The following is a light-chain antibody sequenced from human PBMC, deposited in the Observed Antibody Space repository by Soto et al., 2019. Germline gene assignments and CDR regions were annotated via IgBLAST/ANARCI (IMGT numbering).Light chain of an antibody. V-gene: IGLV1-51*02. CDR3: ETWDSSLSAAV. Sequence: QSVLTQPPSVSAAPGQKVAISCSGSSPNIGNDYVSWYQQLPGTAPKLLIYENNKRPSGIPDRFSGSKSGTSATLGITGLQSGDEDDYYCETWDSSLSAAVFGGGTQLTVL. CDR2: ENN. CDR1: SPNIGNDY. J-gene: IGLJ7*01.